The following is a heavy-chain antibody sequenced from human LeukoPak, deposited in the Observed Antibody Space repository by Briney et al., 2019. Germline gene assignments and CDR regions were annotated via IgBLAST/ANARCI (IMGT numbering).Heavy chain of an antibody. CDR2: IYSGGNT. V-gene: IGHV3-53*01. CDR1: GFSVSSNY. J-gene: IGHJ4*02. CDR3: ARVGSRYDSSGYPY. Sequence: GGSLRLSCAASGFSVSSNYISWVRQAPGKGLEWVSVIYSGGNTYYADSVKGRFTISRDNSKNTLYLQMNSLRAEDTAVYYCARVGSRYDSSGYPYWGQGTLVTVSS. D-gene: IGHD3-22*01.